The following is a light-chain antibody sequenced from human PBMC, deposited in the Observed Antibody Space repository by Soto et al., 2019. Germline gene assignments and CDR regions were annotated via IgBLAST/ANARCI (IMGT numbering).Light chain of an antibody. CDR1: QSVSSY. CDR2: DAS. CDR3: QHYGYSLWT. Sequence: EIVLTQSPATLSLSPGERATLSCRASQSVSSYLAWYQQKPGQAPRLLIYDASNRATGIPARFSGSGSGTDFTLTISSLEPEDFAVYYCQHYGYSLWTFGQGTKVDIK. J-gene: IGKJ1*01. V-gene: IGKV3-11*01.